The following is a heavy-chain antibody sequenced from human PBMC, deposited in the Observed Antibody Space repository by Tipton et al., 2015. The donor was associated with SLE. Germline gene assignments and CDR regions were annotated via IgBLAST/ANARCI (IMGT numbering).Heavy chain of an antibody. CDR2: IYYSGST. V-gene: IGHV4-59*01. J-gene: IGHJ6*03. D-gene: IGHD4-17*01. CDR3: ARVRGDYGDYNYYYYYYMDV. CDR1: GGSISSYY. Sequence: TLSLTCTVSGGSISSYYWSWIRQPPGKGLEWIGYIYYSGSTNYNPSLKSRVTISVDTSKNQFSLKLSSVTAADTAVYYCARVRGDYGDYNYYYYYYMDVWGKGTTVTASS.